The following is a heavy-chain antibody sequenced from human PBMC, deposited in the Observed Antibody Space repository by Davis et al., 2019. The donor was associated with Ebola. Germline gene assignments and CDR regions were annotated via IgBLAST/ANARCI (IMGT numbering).Heavy chain of an antibody. CDR3: ARRVYSRSGFDS. CDR2: INAGNGNA. J-gene: IGHJ4*02. CDR1: GYTFTSYA. D-gene: IGHD2-8*01. V-gene: IGHV1-3*01. Sequence: AASVKVSCKASGYTFTSYAMHWVRQAPGQRLEWMGWINAGNGNAKYSQKFQGRVTITADKSTSTAYMELSTLTSEDTAVYYCARRVYSRSGFDSWGQGTLVTVSS.